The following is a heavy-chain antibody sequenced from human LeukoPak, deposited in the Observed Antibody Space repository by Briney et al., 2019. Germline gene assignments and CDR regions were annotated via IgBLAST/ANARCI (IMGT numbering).Heavy chain of an antibody. V-gene: IGHV1-2*02. CDR3: ARGKAVAGFRAQDY. J-gene: IGHJ4*02. CDR1: GYTFTGYY. Sequence: ASVKVSCKASGYTFTGYYMHWVRQAPGQGLEWMRRINPNSGGTNYAQKFQGRVTMTRDTSISTAYMELSRLRSDDTAVYYCARGKAVAGFRAQDYWGQGTLVTVSS. CDR2: INPNSGGT. D-gene: IGHD6-19*01.